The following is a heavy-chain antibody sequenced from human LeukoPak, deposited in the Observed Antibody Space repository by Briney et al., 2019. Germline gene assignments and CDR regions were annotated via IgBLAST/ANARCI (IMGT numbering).Heavy chain of an antibody. CDR1: GFTFSDYY. CDR2: ISSSGSTI. D-gene: IGHD3-3*01. Sequence: PGGSLRLSCAASGFTFSDYYMSWIRQAPGKGLEWVSYISSSGSTIYYADSVKGRFTISRDNAKNSLYLQMNSLRAEDTAVYYCARDRAYYDFWSGYTNWFDPWGQGTLVTVSS. J-gene: IGHJ5*02. V-gene: IGHV3-11*04. CDR3: ARDRAYYDFWSGYTNWFDP.